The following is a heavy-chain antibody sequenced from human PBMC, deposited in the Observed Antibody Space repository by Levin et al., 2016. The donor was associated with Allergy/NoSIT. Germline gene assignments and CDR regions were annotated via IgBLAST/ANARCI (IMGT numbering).Heavy chain of an antibody. J-gene: IGHJ6*02. CDR2: INPSGGST. V-gene: IGHV1-46*01. D-gene: IGHD3-10*01. CDR3: ARGSPAEAYGSGSYSSAHKQAAYYYYGMDV. Sequence: WVRQAPGQGLEWMGIINPSGGSTSYAQKFQGRVTMTRDTSTSTVYMELRSLRSDDTAVYYCARGSPAEAYGSGSYSSAHKQAAYYYYGMDVWGQGTTVTVSS.